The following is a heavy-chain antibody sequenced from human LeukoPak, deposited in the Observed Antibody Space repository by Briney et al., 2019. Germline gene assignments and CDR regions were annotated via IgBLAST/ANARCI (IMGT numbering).Heavy chain of an antibody. CDR2: ISGGGGIT. Sequence: GGSLSLSCAASGFTFDSYAMTWVRQAPGKGLEWVSRISGGGGITNYADSVKGRFTISRDNSKYTLFLQMNSLRAEDTAVYYCAKYGVDCSSTSCYPLYYMDVWGKGTTVTVSS. J-gene: IGHJ6*03. CDR1: GFTFDSYA. D-gene: IGHD2-2*01. V-gene: IGHV3-23*01. CDR3: AKYGVDCSSTSCYPLYYMDV.